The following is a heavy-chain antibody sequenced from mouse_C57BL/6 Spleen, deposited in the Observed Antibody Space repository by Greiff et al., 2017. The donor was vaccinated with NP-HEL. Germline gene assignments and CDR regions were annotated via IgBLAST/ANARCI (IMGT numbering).Heavy chain of an antibody. Sequence: QVQLQQSGAELVMPGASVKLSCKASGYTFTSYWMHWVKQRPGQGLEWIGEIDPSDSYTNYNQKFKGKSTLTVDKSSSTAYMQLSSLTSEDSAVYYCARSGYYGSPFDYWGQGTTLTVSS. V-gene: IGHV1-69*01. J-gene: IGHJ2*01. CDR3: ARSGYYGSPFDY. CDR1: GYTFTSYW. D-gene: IGHD1-1*01. CDR2: IDPSDSYT.